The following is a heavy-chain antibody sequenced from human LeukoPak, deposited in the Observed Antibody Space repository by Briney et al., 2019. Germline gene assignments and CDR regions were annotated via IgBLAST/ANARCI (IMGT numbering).Heavy chain of an antibody. CDR2: ISGSGGDT. J-gene: IGHJ4*02. D-gene: IGHD2-2*01. CDR3: AKELVVVPAAALDY. CDR1: GFTFSSYA. Sequence: PGGSLRLSCAASGFTFSSYAMSWVRQAPGKGLEWVSAISGSGGDTYYADSVKGRFTISRDNSKNTLYLQMNSLRAEDTAVYYCAKELVVVPAAALDYWGQGTLVTVSS. V-gene: IGHV3-23*01.